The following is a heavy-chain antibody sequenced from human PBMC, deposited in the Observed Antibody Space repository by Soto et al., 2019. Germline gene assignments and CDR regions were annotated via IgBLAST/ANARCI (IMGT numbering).Heavy chain of an antibody. Sequence: GGSLRLSCAASGFSFRTYGMHWVRQAPGKGLEWVAVIWYDGSKEYYADSVKGRFTISRDNSKNTLYLQMNSLTAEDTAVYYCVREQGGSYCSGGTCYPKGLGYWGQGTLVTVSS. CDR3: VREQGGSYCSGGTCYPKGLGY. J-gene: IGHJ4*02. CDR2: IWYDGSKE. D-gene: IGHD2-15*01. CDR1: GFSFRTYG. V-gene: IGHV3-33*01.